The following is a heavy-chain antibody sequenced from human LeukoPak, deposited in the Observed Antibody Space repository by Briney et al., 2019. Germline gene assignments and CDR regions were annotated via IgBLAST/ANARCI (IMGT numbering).Heavy chain of an antibody. CDR2: ISYDGSNK. D-gene: IGHD5-18*01. CDR3: ASAGYSSVFYFDY. V-gene: IGHV3-30-3*01. J-gene: IGHJ4*02. CDR1: GFTFSSYA. Sequence: GGSLRLSCAASGFTFSSYAMHWVREAPGKGLEWVAVISYDGSNKYYADSVKGRFTISRDNSKNTLYLQMNSLRAEDTAVYYCASAGYSSVFYFDYWGQGTLVTVSS.